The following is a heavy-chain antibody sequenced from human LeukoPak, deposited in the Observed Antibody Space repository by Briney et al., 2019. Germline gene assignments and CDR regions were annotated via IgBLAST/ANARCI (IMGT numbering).Heavy chain of an antibody. CDR3: AKDGYCSGGSCYANFFDR. J-gene: IGHJ4*02. CDR1: GFSFLHYG. V-gene: IGHV3-30*18. D-gene: IGHD2-15*01. Sequence: GGSLRVSCAASGFSFLHYGMHWVRQAPGKGLEWVAFISSDGSKEYYADSVKGRFTISRDNSKNTLYLHANSPRAEDTAVFFCAKDGYCSGGSCYANFFDRWGQGTLVTVPS. CDR2: ISSDGSKE.